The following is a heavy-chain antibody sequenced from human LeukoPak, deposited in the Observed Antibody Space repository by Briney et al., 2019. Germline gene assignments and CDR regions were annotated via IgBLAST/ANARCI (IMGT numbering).Heavy chain of an antibody. V-gene: IGHV3-53*04. CDR3: ARRPHVTYYYDSSGYYADAFDI. J-gene: IGHJ3*02. CDR2: IYSGGST. Sequence: GGSLRLSCAASGFTVSSNYMSWVRQAPGKGLEWVSVIYSGGSTYYADSVKGRFTISRHNSKNTLYLQMNSPRAEDTAVYYCARRPHVTYYYDSSGYYADAFDIWGQGTMVTVSS. CDR1: GFTVSSNY. D-gene: IGHD3-22*01.